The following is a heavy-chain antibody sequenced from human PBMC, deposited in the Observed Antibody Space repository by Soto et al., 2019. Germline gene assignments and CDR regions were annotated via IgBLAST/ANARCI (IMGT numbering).Heavy chain of an antibody. CDR1: TFTPRNPA. CDR3: AKDLIAAAGTEWFDP. V-gene: IGHV3-23*01. J-gene: IGHJ5*02. D-gene: IGHD6-13*01. CDR2: ISGSGGST. Sequence: GGTRRLSCAASTFTPRNPARTWATQAEGKGLEWASAISGSGGSTYYADSVKGRFTISRDNSKNTLYLQMNSLRAEDTAVYYCAKDLIAAAGTEWFDPWGQGNLVTGSA.